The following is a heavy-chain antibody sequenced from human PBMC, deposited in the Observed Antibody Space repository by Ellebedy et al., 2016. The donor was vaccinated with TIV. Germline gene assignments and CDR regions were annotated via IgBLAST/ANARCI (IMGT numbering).Heavy chain of an antibody. Sequence: SVKVSCKASGAAFSSHAVSWVRQAPGQGLEWMGGIVPMLRTANYAQKFQGRVTITADQLGSTVYMELSSLRSEDAAVYYCVRHSGYYWSYFDSWGQGTLVTVSS. J-gene: IGHJ4*02. D-gene: IGHD3-22*01. CDR3: VRHSGYYWSYFDS. CDR1: GAAFSSHA. V-gene: IGHV1-69*10. CDR2: IVPMLRTA.